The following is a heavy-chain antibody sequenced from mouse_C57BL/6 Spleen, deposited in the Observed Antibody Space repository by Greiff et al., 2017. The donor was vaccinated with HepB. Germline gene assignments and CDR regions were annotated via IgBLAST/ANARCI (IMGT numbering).Heavy chain of an antibody. CDR1: GYTFTSYT. CDR2: INPSSGYT. CDR3: ARWSYLGAMDY. Sequence: QVQLKQSGAELARPGASVKMSCKASGYTFTSYTMHWVKQRPGQGLEWIGYINPSSGYTKYNQKFKDKATLTADKSSSTAYMQLSSLTSEDSAVYYCARWSYLGAMDYWGQGTSVTVSS. J-gene: IGHJ4*01. V-gene: IGHV1-4*01. D-gene: IGHD3-1*01.